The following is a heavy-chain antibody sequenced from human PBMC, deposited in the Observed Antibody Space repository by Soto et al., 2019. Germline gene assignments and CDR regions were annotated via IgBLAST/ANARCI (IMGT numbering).Heavy chain of an antibody. Sequence: QVQLVQSGAEVKKPGSSVKVSCKASGGTFSSYAISWVRQAPGQGLEWMGGIISIFGTANYAQKFQGRVRITADESTSTAYMELSSLRSEDTAVYYCARESCSSTSCYIGNWFAPWGQGTLVSVSS. D-gene: IGHD2-2*02. V-gene: IGHV1-69*01. J-gene: IGHJ5*02. CDR1: GGTFSSYA. CDR3: ARESCSSTSCYIGNWFAP. CDR2: IISIFGTA.